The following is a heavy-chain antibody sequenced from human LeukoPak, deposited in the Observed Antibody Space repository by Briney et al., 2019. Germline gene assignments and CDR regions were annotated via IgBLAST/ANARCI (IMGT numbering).Heavy chain of an antibody. V-gene: IGHV1-69*13. CDR3: ARQIVVAPSWYFDY. CDR1: GGTFSSYA. J-gene: IGHJ4*02. CDR2: IIPIFGTA. Sequence: SVKVSCKASGGTFSSYAISWVRQAPGQGLEWMGGIIPIFGTANYAQKFQGRVTITADESTSTAYMELSSLRSEDTAVYYCARQIVVAPSWYFDYWGQGTLVTVSS. D-gene: IGHD3-22*01.